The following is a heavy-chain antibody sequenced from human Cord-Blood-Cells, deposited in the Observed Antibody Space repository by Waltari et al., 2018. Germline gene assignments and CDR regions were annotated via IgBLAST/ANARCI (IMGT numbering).Heavy chain of an antibody. CDR2: ISGSGGST. CDR1: GFTFSSYA. D-gene: IGHD5-12*01. J-gene: IGHJ6*02. V-gene: IGHV3-23*01. CDR3: AKEGPYSGYEAHYYGMDG. Sequence: EVQLLESGGGLVQPGGSLRLSCAASGFTFSSYAMSWVRQAPGKGLEWVSAISGSGGSTYYADSVKGRFTISRDKTKNTLYLQMNSLRAEDTAVYYCAKEGPYSGYEAHYYGMDGWGQGTTVTVSS.